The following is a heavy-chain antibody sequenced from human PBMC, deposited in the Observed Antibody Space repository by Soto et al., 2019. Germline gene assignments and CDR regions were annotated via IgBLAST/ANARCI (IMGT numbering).Heavy chain of an antibody. CDR3: ANDREYPRDYFHY. V-gene: IGHV3-23*01. CDR1: GFTLSYYG. CDR2: VSPNGQGI. J-gene: IGHJ4*02. Sequence: VGSLRLSCAASGFTLSYYGMSWVRQAPGKGLEWVSAVSPNGQGIYYADSVRGRFTISRDISKNTVFLHMDSLRAEDTAVYYCANDREYPRDYFHYWGQGTLVTVSS. D-gene: IGHD6-6*01.